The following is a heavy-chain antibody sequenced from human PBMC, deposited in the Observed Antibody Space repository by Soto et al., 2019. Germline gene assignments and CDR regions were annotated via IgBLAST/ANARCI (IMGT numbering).Heavy chain of an antibody. V-gene: IGHV3-64D*06. CDR1: GFTFSIYA. CDR2: ISSNGGST. J-gene: IGHJ4*02. D-gene: IGHD6-13*01. Sequence: GGSLRLSCSVSGFTFSIYAMHWVRHAPGKGLEYVSSISSNGGSTYYPDSVKGRFTISRDNSKNTLYPQMSSLRVEDTAVYYCVKDRWVDYWGQGTLVTVSS. CDR3: VKDRWVDY.